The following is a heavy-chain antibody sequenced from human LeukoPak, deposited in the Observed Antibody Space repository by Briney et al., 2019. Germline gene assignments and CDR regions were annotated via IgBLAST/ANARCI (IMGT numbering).Heavy chain of an antibody. J-gene: IGHJ4*02. Sequence: SETLSLTCTVSGGSISSYYWIWIRQPAGKGLEWIGRIYTSGSTNYNPSLKSRVTMSVDTSKNQFSLKLSSVTAADTAVYYCARQPYSSSDGSRYWGQGTLVTVSS. CDR3: ARQPYSSSDGSRY. V-gene: IGHV4-4*07. CDR2: IYTSGST. CDR1: GGSISSYY. D-gene: IGHD6-13*01.